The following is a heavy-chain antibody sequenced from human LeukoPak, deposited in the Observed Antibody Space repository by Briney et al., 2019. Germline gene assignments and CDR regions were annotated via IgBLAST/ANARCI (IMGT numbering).Heavy chain of an antibody. J-gene: IGHJ4*02. CDR1: GFTFSSYS. V-gene: IGHV3-21*04. Sequence: PGGSLRLSCAASGFTFSSYSMNWVRQAPGKGLEWVSSISSSSSYIYYADSVKGRFTISRDNAKNSLYLQMNSLRAEDTAVYFCAKEGALVGATHFHYWGQGTLVTVSS. CDR2: ISSSSSYI. CDR3: AKEGALVGATHFHY. D-gene: IGHD1-26*01.